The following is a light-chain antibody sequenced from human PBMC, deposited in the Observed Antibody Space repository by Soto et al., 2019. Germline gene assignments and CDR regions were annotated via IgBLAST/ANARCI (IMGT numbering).Light chain of an antibody. CDR2: DAS. CDR1: QSVGSS. V-gene: IGKV3-15*01. CDR3: QQYNNWPFT. J-gene: IGKJ2*01. Sequence: EIVMTQSPATLSVSPGERATLSCRASQSVGSSLAWYQQKPGQAPRLLIHDASTRDTGIPVRVSGSGSGTEFILTIGSLQSEDFAVYYCQQYNNWPFTFGQGTKLEIK.